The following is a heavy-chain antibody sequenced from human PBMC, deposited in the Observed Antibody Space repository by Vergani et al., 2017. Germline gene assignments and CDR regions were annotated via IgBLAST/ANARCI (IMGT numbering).Heavy chain of an antibody. J-gene: IGHJ6*02. CDR2: ISAYNGNT. V-gene: IGHV1-18*01. CDR1: GYTFTSYG. Sequence: QVQLVQSGAEVKKPGASVKVSCKASGYTFTSYGISWVRQAPGQGLEWMGWISAYNGNTNYAQKLQGRVTMTTDTSTSTAYMGLRSLRSDDTSVYYCARDRKWELLRSADYYDYGMDVWGQGTTGTVSS. CDR3: ARDRKWELLRSADYYDYGMDV. D-gene: IGHD1-26*01.